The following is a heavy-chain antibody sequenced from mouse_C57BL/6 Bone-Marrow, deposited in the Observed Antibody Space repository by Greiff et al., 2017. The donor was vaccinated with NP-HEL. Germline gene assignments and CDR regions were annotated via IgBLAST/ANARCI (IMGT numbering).Heavy chain of an antibody. V-gene: IGHV10-1*01. CDR1: GFSFNTYA. CDR3: VSSYYSNYEDFDV. CDR2: IRSKSNNYAT. J-gene: IGHJ1*03. Sequence: EPGGGLVQPKGSLKLSCAASGFSFNTYAMNWVRQAPGKGLEWVARIRSKSNNYATYYADSVKDRFTISRDDSESMLYLQMNNLKTEDTAMYYCVSSYYSNYEDFDVWGTGTTVTVSS. D-gene: IGHD2-5*01.